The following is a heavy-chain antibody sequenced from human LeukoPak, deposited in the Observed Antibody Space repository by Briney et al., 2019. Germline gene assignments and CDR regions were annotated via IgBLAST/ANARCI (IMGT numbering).Heavy chain of an antibody. CDR1: GYTFSSYA. V-gene: IGHV7-4-1*02. J-gene: IGHJ4*02. CDR3: AAGIAAAEIDY. Sequence: GASVKVSCKASGYTFSSYAMNWVRQAPGQGLEWVGWINTKTGNAMYAQDYTGRFVFSLDTSVSTAYLQISSLQAEDTAVYYCAAGIAAAEIDYWGQGTLVTVSS. CDR2: INTKTGNA. D-gene: IGHD6-13*01.